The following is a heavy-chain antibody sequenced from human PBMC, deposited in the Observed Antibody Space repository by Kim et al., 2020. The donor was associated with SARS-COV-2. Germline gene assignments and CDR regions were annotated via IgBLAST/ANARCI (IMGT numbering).Heavy chain of an antibody. V-gene: IGHV3-23*01. Sequence: KGRFNISRDNSKNTLYLQMNSLRAEDTAVYYCAKDPPNYYDSSGYSAFDIWGQGTMVTVSS. J-gene: IGHJ3*02. D-gene: IGHD3-22*01. CDR3: AKDPPNYYDSSGYSAFDI.